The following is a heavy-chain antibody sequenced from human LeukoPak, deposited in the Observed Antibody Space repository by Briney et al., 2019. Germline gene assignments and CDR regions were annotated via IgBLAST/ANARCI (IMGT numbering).Heavy chain of an antibody. CDR2: IGTSSTTI. CDR3: ARFAAGGSYYYYTDV. CDR1: GFTFSSYT. V-gene: IGHV3-48*01. Sequence: GGSLRLSCAASGFTFSSYTMNWVRQPPGKGLEWVSNIGTSSTTIYYADSVKGRFTISRDNAKNSLYLQMNSLRADDTAVYYCARFAAGGSYYYYTDVWGKGTTDTVSS. D-gene: IGHD6-25*01. J-gene: IGHJ6*03.